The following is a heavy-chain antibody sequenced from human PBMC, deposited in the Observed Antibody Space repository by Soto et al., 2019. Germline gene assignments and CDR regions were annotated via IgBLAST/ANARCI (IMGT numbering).Heavy chain of an antibody. CDR2: IYYSGST. CDR3: ARRDASISSGWYLGHFT. V-gene: IGHV4-39*01. Sequence: SETLSLTCTVSGGSISSSSYYWGWIRQPPGKGLEWIGSIYYSGSTYYNPSLKSRVTISVDTSKNQFSLKLSSVTAADTAVYYCARRDASISSGWYLGHFTWGQGTLVTVSS. D-gene: IGHD6-19*01. CDR1: GGSISSSSYY. J-gene: IGHJ4*02.